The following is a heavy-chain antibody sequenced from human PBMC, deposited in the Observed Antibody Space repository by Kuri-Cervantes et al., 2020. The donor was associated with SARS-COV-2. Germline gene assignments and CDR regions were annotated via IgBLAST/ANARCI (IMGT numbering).Heavy chain of an antibody. Sequence: ESLKISCAASGFTFSSYAMSWVRQAPGKGLEWVSAISGSGGSTYYADSVKGRFTISRDNSKNTLYLQMNSLRAEDTAVYYCAKFYRDIVVVPAARGFYSDYWGQGTLVTVSS. V-gene: IGHV3-23*01. CDR1: GFTFSSYA. D-gene: IGHD2-2*01. J-gene: IGHJ4*02. CDR2: ISGSGGST. CDR3: AKFYRDIVVVPAARGFYSDY.